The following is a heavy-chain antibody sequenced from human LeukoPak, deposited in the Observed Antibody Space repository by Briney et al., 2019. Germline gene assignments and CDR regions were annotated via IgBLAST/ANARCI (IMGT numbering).Heavy chain of an antibody. Sequence: SETLSLTCAVYGGSFSGYYWSWIRQPPGKGLEWIGSIYYSGSTYYNPSLKSRVTISVDTSKNQFSLKLSSVTAADTAVYYCASEMYDSGRDRVSYVDYWGQGLLVTVPS. CDR2: IYYSGST. CDR3: ASEMYDSGRDRVSYVDY. J-gene: IGHJ4*02. D-gene: IGHD2-21*01. V-gene: IGHV4-34*01. CDR1: GGSFSGYY.